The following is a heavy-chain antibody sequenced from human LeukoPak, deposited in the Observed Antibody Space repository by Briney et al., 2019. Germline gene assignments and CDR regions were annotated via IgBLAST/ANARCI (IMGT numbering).Heavy chain of an antibody. V-gene: IGHV4-38-2*01. CDR2: IYHSGTA. CDR3: ARVWGYTYGYLYY. CDR1: DYSISSDYY. D-gene: IGHD5-18*01. J-gene: IGHJ4*02. Sequence: SETLSLTCGVSDYSISSDYYWGWIRQPPGKGLEWIGSIYHSGTAYYNPSLNSRVTISVDTSKNQFSLKLNSVTAADTAVYYCARVWGYTYGYLYYWGQGTLVTVSS.